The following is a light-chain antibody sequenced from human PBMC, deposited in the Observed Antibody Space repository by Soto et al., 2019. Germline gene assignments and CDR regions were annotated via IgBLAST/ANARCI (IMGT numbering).Light chain of an antibody. CDR1: HSVYNN. CDR2: GAS. Sequence: EIVVTQSPATLTVSPGEIATLSCRAIHSVYNNFDCYQQKPGQAPRLLIYGASTRATGIPARFSGSGSGTEFTLTISSLQSEDFAVYSCQQYNNWHPVTFGPGTKVDIK. V-gene: IGKV3-15*01. J-gene: IGKJ3*01. CDR3: QQYNNWHPVT.